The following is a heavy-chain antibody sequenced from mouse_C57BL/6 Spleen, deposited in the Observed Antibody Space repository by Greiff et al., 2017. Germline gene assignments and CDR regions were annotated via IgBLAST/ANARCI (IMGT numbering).Heavy chain of an antibody. D-gene: IGHD2-4*01. Sequence: QVQLQQPGAELVKPGASVKLSCKASGYTFTSYWMHWVKQRPGRGLEWIGRIYPNSGGTKYNEKFKSKATLTVDKPSSTAYMQLSSLTSEDSAVYYCAREGPYDYDEAYFDYWGQGTTLTVSS. V-gene: IGHV1-72*01. CDR2: IYPNSGGT. J-gene: IGHJ2*01. CDR1: GYTFTSYW. CDR3: AREGPYDYDEAYFDY.